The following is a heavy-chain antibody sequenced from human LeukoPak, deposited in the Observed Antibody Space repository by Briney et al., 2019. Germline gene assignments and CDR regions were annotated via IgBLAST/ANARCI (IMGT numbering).Heavy chain of an antibody. CDR3: AHRGPVSYLGFAFDI. D-gene: IGHD3-10*01. V-gene: IGHV2-5*02. CDR2: IYWDDDK. CDR1: GFSLSTRGVG. J-gene: IGHJ3*02. Sequence: SGPTLVKPTQPLTLTCTFSGFSLSTRGVGVGWIRQPPGKALEWLALIYWDDDKRYSPSLKSRLTITKDTSKNQVVLTMTNMDPVDTATYYCAHRGPVSYLGFAFDIWGQGTMVTVSS.